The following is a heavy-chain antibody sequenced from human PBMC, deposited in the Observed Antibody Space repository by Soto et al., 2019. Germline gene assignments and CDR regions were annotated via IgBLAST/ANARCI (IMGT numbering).Heavy chain of an antibody. Sequence: QVQLVQSGAEVKKPGASVKVSCKASGYTFTSYTIHWVRQVPGQRLEWMGWINAGNGNTKYSQKFQRSITITRDTSATTAYMELSSLRSEDTGIYYCAREGRFGDYGDYWGQGTLVTVSS. CDR1: GYTFTSYT. J-gene: IGHJ4*02. CDR3: AREGRFGDYGDY. CDR2: INAGNGNT. V-gene: IGHV1-3*01. D-gene: IGHD4-17*01.